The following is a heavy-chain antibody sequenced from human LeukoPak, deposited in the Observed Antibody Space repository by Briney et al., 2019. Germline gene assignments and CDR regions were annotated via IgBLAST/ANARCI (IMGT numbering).Heavy chain of an antibody. J-gene: IGHJ3*02. CDR2: IYSDGST. D-gene: IGHD3-22*01. Sequence: PGGSLRLSCAASGFTVSSSYMSWVRQAPGKGLEWVSIIYSDGSTYYADSVKGRFTISRDNSKNTLSLQMNSLRAEDTAVYYCARGRSGFSYAFDIWGQGTMVTVSS. CDR3: ARGRSGFSYAFDI. CDR1: GFTVSSSY. V-gene: IGHV3-53*01.